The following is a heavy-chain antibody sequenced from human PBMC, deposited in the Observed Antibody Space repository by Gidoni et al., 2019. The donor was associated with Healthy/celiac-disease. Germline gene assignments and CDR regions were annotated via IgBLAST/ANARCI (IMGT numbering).Heavy chain of an antibody. Sequence: EVQLLESGGGLVQPGGSLSLSCAASGFTFSSYAMSWVRQAPGKGLEWVAAISGRGGSTYYADSVKGRFTISRDNSKNTLYLQMNSLRAEDTAVYYCAKDLGFRAMVRGVISYGMDVWGQGTTVTVSS. CDR3: AKDLGFRAMVRGVISYGMDV. D-gene: IGHD3-10*01. J-gene: IGHJ6*02. V-gene: IGHV3-23*01. CDR1: GFTFSSYA. CDR2: ISGRGGST.